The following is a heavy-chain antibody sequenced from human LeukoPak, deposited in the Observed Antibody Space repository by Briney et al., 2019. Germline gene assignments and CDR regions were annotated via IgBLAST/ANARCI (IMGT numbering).Heavy chain of an antibody. D-gene: IGHD6-13*01. CDR3: ARGRSQAAAANYYYYGMDV. CDR1: GGSFSGYY. V-gene: IGHV4-34*01. Sequence: PSETLSLTCAVYGGSFSGYYWSWIRQPPGKGLEWIGEINRSGSTNYNPSLKSRVTISVDTSKNQFSPKLSSVTAADTAVYYCARGRSQAAAANYYYYGMDVWGQGTTVTVSS. CDR2: INRSGST. J-gene: IGHJ6*02.